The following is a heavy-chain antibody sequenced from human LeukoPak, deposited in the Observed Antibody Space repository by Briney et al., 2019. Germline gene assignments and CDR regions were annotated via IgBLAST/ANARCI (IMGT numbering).Heavy chain of an antibody. CDR2: IWYDGSNK. Sequence: GRSLRLSCAASGFTFSSYGMHWVRQAPGKGLEWVAVIWYDGSNKYYADSVKGRFTISRDNSKNTLYLQMNSLRAEDTAVYYCARDAADTAMAYYFDYWGQGTLVTVSS. D-gene: IGHD5-18*01. V-gene: IGHV3-33*01. CDR1: GFTFSSYG. CDR3: ARDAADTAMAYYFDY. J-gene: IGHJ4*02.